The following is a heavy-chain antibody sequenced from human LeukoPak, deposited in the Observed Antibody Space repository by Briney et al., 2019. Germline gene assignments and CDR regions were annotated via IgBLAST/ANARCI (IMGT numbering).Heavy chain of an antibody. CDR1: GGTFSSYA. CDR3: ARDPSYSSGWGNYYFDY. D-gene: IGHD6-19*01. Sequence: GSSVKVSCKASGGTFSSYAIGWVRQAPGQGLQWMGRIIPILGIANYAQKFQGRVTITADKSTSTAYMELSSLRSEDTAVYYCARDPSYSSGWGNYYFDYWGQGTLVTVSS. J-gene: IGHJ4*02. V-gene: IGHV1-69*04. CDR2: IIPILGIA.